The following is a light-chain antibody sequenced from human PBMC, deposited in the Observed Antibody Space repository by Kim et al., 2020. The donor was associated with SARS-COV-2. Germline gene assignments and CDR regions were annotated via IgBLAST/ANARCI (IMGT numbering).Light chain of an antibody. CDR2: AAS. CDR3: QQYNSAPWT. J-gene: IGKJ1*01. Sequence: ASVGDRVNITCRASQGIGNYLAWYQQKPGKLPELLIYAASALQSGVPSSFSGSGSGTDFTLTINCLQSEDVATYFCQQYNSAPWTFGQGTKVDIK. CDR1: QGIGNY. V-gene: IGKV1-27*01.